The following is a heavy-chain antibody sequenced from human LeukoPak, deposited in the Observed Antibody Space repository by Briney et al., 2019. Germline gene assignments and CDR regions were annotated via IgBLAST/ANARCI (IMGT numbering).Heavy chain of an antibody. CDR3: AGAVEYYYYYYMDV. J-gene: IGHJ6*03. Sequence: SESLSLICTVSGGSISSHYWSWIRQPPGKGLEWIGYIYYSGSTNYNPSLKSRVTISVDTSKNQFSLKLSSVTAADTAVYYCAGAVEYYYYYYMDVWGKGTTVTVSS. D-gene: IGHD4-23*01. CDR1: GGSISSHY. CDR2: IYYSGST. V-gene: IGHV4-59*11.